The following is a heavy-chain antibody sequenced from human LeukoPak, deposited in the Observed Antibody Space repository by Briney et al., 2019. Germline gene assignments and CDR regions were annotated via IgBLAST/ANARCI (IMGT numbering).Heavy chain of an antibody. V-gene: IGHV3-13*04. J-gene: IGHJ4*02. D-gene: IGHD2-15*01. Sequence: PGGSLRLSCAASGFTLSSNWMHWVRQATGKGLEWVSAIGTAGDTYYQGSVRGRFTMSRENAKNSLYLQMNSLTAGDTAVYYCARGADTHFDYWGQGILVTVSS. CDR2: IGTAGDT. CDR1: GFTLSSNW. CDR3: ARGADTHFDY.